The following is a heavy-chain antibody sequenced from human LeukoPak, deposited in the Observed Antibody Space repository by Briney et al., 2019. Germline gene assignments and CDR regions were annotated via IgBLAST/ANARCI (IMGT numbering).Heavy chain of an antibody. CDR3: ARIYPRLAAAGN. V-gene: IGHV3-66*01. Sequence: GGSLRLSCAASGFTVSSNYMSWVRQAPGKWLEWVSVIYSGGSTYYADSVKGRFTISIDNSKNTLYLQMNSLRADDTAVYYCARIYPRLAAAGNWGQGTLVTVSS. D-gene: IGHD6-13*01. CDR1: GFTVSSNY. J-gene: IGHJ4*02. CDR2: IYSGGST.